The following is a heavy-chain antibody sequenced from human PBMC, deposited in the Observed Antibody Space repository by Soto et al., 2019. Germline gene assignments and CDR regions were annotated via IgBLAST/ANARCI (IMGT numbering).Heavy chain of an antibody. V-gene: IGHV4-59*01. D-gene: IGHD2-2*01. CDR1: GDSISSYY. Sequence: QVQLQESGPGLVKPSETLSLTCTVSGDSISSYYWSWIRQPPGKGLEWIGYIHYTGNTNHNPSLKSRVTISVDTSKNQFPLKLSAVTAADTAVYYCARDRTSVNWYFDLWGRGTLVSVSS. CDR2: IHYTGNT. J-gene: IGHJ2*01. CDR3: ARDRTSVNWYFDL.